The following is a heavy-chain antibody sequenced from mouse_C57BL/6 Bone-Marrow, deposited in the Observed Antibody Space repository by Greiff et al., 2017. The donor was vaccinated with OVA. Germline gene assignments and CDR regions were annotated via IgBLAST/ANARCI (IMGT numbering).Heavy chain of an antibody. Sequence: QVQLQQSGAELVKPGASVKVSCKASGYTFTSYWMHWVKQRPGQGLEWIGRFHPSDSDTNYNQKFKGKATLSVDKSSSTAYMQRSSLTSEDSAVYYCAISSNWYFGVWGTGATVTVAS. CDR3: AISSNWYFGV. CDR1: GYTFTSYW. J-gene: IGHJ1*03. D-gene: IGHD1-1*01. V-gene: IGHV1-74*01. CDR2: FHPSDSDT.